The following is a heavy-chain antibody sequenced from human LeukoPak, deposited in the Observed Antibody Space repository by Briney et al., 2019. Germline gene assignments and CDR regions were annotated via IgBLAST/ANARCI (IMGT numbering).Heavy chain of an antibody. Sequence: VTVSCKASGYTFFTAYHMHWVRQAPGQGLEWMGVINPRGGATTYAQKFQGRVTMTTDTSTSTVYMQLSSLRSEDTAVYYCARLAARGTSRDYWGQGTLVTVSS. V-gene: IGHV1-46*01. J-gene: IGHJ4*02. D-gene: IGHD6-13*01. CDR2: INPRGGAT. CDR1: GYTFFTAYH. CDR3: ARLAARGTSRDY.